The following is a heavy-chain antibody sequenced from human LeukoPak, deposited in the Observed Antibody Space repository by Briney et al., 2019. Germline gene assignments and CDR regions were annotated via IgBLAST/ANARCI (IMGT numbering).Heavy chain of an antibody. Sequence: GGSLRLSCSASGFTLTSHAMHWVRQAPGKGLQYVSGISMNVQTTYYAGSVKGRFTISRDSSKNTVYLQMNSLTAEDTAVYYCVREGLERRTNFDYWGHGTLVSVSS. J-gene: IGHJ4*01. D-gene: IGHD1-1*01. CDR3: VREGLERRTNFDY. V-gene: IGHV3-64D*06. CDR2: ISMNVQTT. CDR1: GFTLTSHA.